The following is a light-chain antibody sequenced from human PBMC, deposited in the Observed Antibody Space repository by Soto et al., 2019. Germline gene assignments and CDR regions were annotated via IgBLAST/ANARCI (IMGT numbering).Light chain of an antibody. CDR2: EDN. J-gene: IGLJ1*01. V-gene: IGLV2-23*01. Sequence: QSALTQPASVSGSLGQSITISCSGTSSDVGSYKFVAWYQQHPEKAPKVMIYEDNKRSTGVSNRFSGSKSGNTASLTISGLQAEDEADYYCCSYAGSSTYVFGSGTKVTVL. CDR1: SSDVGSYKF. CDR3: CSYAGSSTYV.